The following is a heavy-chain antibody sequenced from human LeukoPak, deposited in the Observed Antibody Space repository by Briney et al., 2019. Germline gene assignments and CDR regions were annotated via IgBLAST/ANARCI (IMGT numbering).Heavy chain of an antibody. CDR2: ITSSGNDV. CDR1: GFTFSSYN. CDR3: ARDPGPAAY. V-gene: IGHV3-21*01. Sequence: GGSLRLSCTASGFTFSSYNMNWVRQAPGKGLEWVSSITSSGNDVYYADSVKGRFTISRDNARNSLYLQMNSLRAEDTAVNYCARDPGPAAYWGQGTLVTVSS. J-gene: IGHJ4*02. D-gene: IGHD6-25*01.